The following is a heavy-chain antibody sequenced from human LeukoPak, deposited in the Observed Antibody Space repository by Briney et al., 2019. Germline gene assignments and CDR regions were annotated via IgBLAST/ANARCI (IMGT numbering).Heavy chain of an antibody. V-gene: IGHV4-61*05. CDR3: ASTRRDGYPFDY. CDR2: IYYIGST. CDR1: GGSINSRNHY. D-gene: IGHD5-24*01. J-gene: IGHJ4*02. Sequence: SETLSLTCSVSGGSINSRNHYWGWIRQPPGKGLEWIAYIYYIGSTNYNPSLKSRVTISVDTSKNQFSLRLSSVTAADTGVYYCASTRRDGYPFDYWGQGTLVTVSS.